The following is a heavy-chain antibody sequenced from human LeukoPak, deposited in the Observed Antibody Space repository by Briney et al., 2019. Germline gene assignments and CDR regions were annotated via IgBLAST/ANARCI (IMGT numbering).Heavy chain of an antibody. D-gene: IGHD4-23*01. CDR3: AKSASRDYGGNSYWFDP. Sequence: PGGSLRLSCAASGFTFSSYAMSWVRQAPGKGLEWVSGISGSGGSTFYADSVKGRFTISRDNSKNTLYLQMNSLRAEDTAVYYCAKSASRDYGGNSYWFDPWGQGTPVTVSS. CDR1: GFTFSSYA. V-gene: IGHV3-23*01. CDR2: ISGSGGST. J-gene: IGHJ5*02.